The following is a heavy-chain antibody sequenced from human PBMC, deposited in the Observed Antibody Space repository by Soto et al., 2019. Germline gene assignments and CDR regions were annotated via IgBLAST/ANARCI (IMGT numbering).Heavy chain of an antibody. Sequence: QVQLVESGGGVVQPGRSLRLSCAASGFTFCSYGMHWVRQAPGKGLEWVAVISYDGSYKYYADSVKGRFTISRDNSKNTLYLQMNSLRAEDTAVYYCTKWNGGFDYWGQGTLVTVSS. CDR3: TKWNGGFDY. CDR2: ISYDGSYK. D-gene: IGHD3-16*01. CDR1: GFTFCSYG. V-gene: IGHV3-30*18. J-gene: IGHJ4*02.